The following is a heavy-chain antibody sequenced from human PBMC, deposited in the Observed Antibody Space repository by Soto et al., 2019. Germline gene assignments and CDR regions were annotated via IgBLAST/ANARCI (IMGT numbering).Heavy chain of an antibody. CDR3: ARHGDMYIVATIDYYYYSGMDV. CDR1: GYNITSYC. D-gene: IGHD5-12*01. CDR2: IYPGDSDT. V-gene: IGHV5-51*01. J-gene: IGHJ6*02. Sequence: GEPQKDSSKGSGYNITSYCIGWVSQXKGKGLEWMGIIYPGDSDTRYSPSFQGQVTISADKSISTAYLQWSSLKASDTAMYYCARHGDMYIVATIDYYYYSGMDVWGQGTTVTVSS.